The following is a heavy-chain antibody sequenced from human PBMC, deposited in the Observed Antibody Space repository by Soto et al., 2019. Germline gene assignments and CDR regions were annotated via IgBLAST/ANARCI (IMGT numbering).Heavy chain of an antibody. V-gene: IGHV4-59*12. Sequence: SETLSLTCTVSGGSITSSYWSWIRRPPGKGLEWIGYIYYSGSIYYNPSLKSRIIISVDTSKNQFSLKLSSVTAADTAVYFCARGSFYYGSGSYFPMDVWGQGTTVTVSS. CDR3: ARGSFYYGSGSYFPMDV. J-gene: IGHJ6*02. CDR2: IYYSGSI. CDR1: GGSITSSY. D-gene: IGHD3-10*01.